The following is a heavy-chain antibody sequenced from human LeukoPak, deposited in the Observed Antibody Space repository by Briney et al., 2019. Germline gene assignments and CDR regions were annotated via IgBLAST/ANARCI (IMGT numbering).Heavy chain of an antibody. J-gene: IGHJ4*02. CDR3: ARDQEGFDY. Sequence: ASVKVSCKASGYTFTNNYLHWVRQAPGQGLEWMGMIYPRDGSTSYAQNFQGRVTVTRDTSTATVHMELRGLRSEDTAVYYCARDQEGFDYWGQGTVVTVSS. V-gene: IGHV1-46*01. CDR2: IYPRDGST. CDR1: GYTFTNNY.